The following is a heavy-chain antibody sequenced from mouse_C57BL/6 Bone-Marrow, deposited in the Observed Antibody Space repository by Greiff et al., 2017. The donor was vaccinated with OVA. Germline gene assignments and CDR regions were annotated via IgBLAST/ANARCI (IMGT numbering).Heavy chain of an antibody. J-gene: IGHJ1*03. D-gene: IGHD1-1*01. V-gene: IGHV1-69*01. CDR3: ARWGTTVVAPYWYFDV. CDR2: IDPSDSYT. Sequence: QVQLKQPGAELVMPGASVKLSCKASGYTFTSYWMHWVKQRPGQGLEWIGEIDPSDSYTNYNQKFKGKSTLTVDKSSSTAYMQLSSLTSEDSAVYYCARWGTTVVAPYWYFDVWGTGTTVTVSS. CDR1: GYTFTSYW.